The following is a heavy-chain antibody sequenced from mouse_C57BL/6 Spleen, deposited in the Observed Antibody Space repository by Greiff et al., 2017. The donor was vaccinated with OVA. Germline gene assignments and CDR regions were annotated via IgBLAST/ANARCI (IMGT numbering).Heavy chain of an antibody. CDR2: INPSTGGT. V-gene: IGHV1-42*01. J-gene: IGHJ2*01. Sequence: VQLQQSGPELVKPGASVKISCKASGYSFTGYYMNWVKQSPEKSLEWIGEINPSTGGTTYNQKFKAKATLTVDKSSSTAYMQLKSLTAEDSAVYYCARSGLTGTVDSWGQGNTLTVSS. D-gene: IGHD4-1*01. CDR1: GYSFTGYY. CDR3: ARSGLTGTVDS.